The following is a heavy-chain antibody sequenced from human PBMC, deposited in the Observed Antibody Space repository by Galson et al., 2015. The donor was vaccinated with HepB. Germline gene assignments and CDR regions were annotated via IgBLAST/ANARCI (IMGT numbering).Heavy chain of an antibody. CDR1: GFTFTNYP. D-gene: IGHD6-19*01. CDR2: IKNDGSDT. V-gene: IGHV3-74*01. J-gene: IGHJ1*01. Sequence: SLRLSCAGSGFTFTNYPMHWVRQAPGKGLVWVSHIKNDGSDTTYADSVKGRFTISRDNAKNTLYLEMDSLRVEDTAVYYCTRVGYTSGGYAFQHWGQGTLVTVS. CDR3: TRVGYTSGGYAFQH.